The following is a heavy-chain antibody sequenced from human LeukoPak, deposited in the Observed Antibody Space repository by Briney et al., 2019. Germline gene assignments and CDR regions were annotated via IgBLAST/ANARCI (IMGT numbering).Heavy chain of an antibody. CDR2: INHSGST. D-gene: IGHD3-10*01. Sequence: SETLSLTCAVYGGSFSGYYWSWIRQPPGKGLEWIGEINHSGSTSYNPSLKSRVTISVDTSKNQFSLKLSSVTAADTAVYYCARDWPVEDGSGRPHFDYWGQGTLVTVSS. V-gene: IGHV4-34*01. CDR1: GGSFSGYY. CDR3: ARDWPVEDGSGRPHFDY. J-gene: IGHJ4*02.